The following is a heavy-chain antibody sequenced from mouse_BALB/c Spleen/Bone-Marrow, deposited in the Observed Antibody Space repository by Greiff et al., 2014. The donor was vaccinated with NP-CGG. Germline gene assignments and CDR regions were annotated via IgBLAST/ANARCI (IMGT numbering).Heavy chain of an antibody. V-gene: IGHV1-4*01. J-gene: IGHJ3*01. D-gene: IGHD4-1*01. CDR1: GYTFSSYT. Sequence: QVQLQQSGAEMARPGASGKMSCKASGYTFSSYTVHWGKKRPGQGLEWIGYINPSSGYTNYNQKFKDKATLTADKSSSTAYMQLSSLTSEDSAVYYCARERNWDSFAYWGQGTLVTVSA. CDR3: ARERNWDSFAY. CDR2: INPSSGYT.